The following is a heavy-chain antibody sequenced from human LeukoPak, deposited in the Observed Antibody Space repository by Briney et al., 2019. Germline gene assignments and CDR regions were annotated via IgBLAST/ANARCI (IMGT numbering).Heavy chain of an antibody. CDR1: GYTFTKYA. D-gene: IGHD4-11*01. CDR3: ARDVHDYSNYVSFDY. Sequence: SVKVSCKASGYTFTKYAMNWLRQAPGQGLEWMGGIIPIFGTANYAQKFQGRVTITADESTSTAYMELSSLRSEDTAVYYCARDVHDYSNYVSFDYWGQGTLVTVSS. V-gene: IGHV1-69*13. CDR2: IIPIFGTA. J-gene: IGHJ4*02.